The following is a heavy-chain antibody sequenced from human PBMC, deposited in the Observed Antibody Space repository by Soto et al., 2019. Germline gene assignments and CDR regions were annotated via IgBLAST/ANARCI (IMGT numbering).Heavy chain of an antibody. CDR3: ASVVVLEDSTGDWIDP. CDR1: GGTISSYA. Sequence: QVQLVQSGAEVKKPGSSVKVSCSASGGTISSYAITWVRQAPGQGLEWMGGFIPIIGTTNYAQKFQGRVTITADESTSTSYMEVSSLRSEDTAVYYCASVVVLEDSTGDWIDPWGQGTLVTVSS. J-gene: IGHJ5*02. V-gene: IGHV1-69*01. D-gene: IGHD2-15*01. CDR2: FIPIIGTT.